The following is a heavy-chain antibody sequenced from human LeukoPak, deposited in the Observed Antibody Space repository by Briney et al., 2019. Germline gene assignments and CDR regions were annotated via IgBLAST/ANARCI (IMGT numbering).Heavy chain of an antibody. CDR3: ARAVSEYTYGTRFDY. CDR2: LYYTGTT. V-gene: IGHV4-59*01. D-gene: IGHD5-18*01. Sequence: SETLSLTCSVSGGYINSYYWSWIRQPPGKGLEWIGNLYYTGTTSYNPSLKSRVTISADTSKTQFSLNINSVTAADTAVYFCARAVSEYTYGTRFDYWGPGTLVAVSS. J-gene: IGHJ4*02. CDR1: GGYINSYY.